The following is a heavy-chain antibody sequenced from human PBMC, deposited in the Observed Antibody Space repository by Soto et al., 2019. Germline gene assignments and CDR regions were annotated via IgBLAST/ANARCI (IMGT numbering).Heavy chain of an antibody. V-gene: IGHV3-30-3*01. J-gene: IGHJ4*02. CDR3: ARVYSSGWSPNDY. CDR2: ISYDGSNK. Sequence: GGSLRLSCAASGFTFSSYAMHWVRQAPGKGLEWVAAISYDGSNKYYADSVKGRFTISRDNSKNTLYLQMNSLRAEDTAVYYCARVYSSGWSPNDYWGQGTLVTVSS. D-gene: IGHD6-19*01. CDR1: GFTFSSYA.